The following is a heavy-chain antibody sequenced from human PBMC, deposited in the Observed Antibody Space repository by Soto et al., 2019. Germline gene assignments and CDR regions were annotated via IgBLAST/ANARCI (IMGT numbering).Heavy chain of an antibody. CDR3: ARATAVVNYYYGMDV. J-gene: IGHJ6*02. V-gene: IGHV5-10-1*01. CDR2: IDPSDSYT. CDR1: GYSFTSYW. D-gene: IGHD5-18*01. Sequence: GESLKISCKGSGYSFTSYWISWVRQMPGKGLEWMGRIDPSDSYTNYSPSFQGHVTISADKSISTAYLQWSSLKASDTAMYYCARATAVVNYYYGMDVWGQGTTVTAP.